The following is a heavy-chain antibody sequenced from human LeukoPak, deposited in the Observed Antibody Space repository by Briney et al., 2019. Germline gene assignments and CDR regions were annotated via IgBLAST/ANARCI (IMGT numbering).Heavy chain of an antibody. V-gene: IGHV3-48*01. J-gene: IGHJ4*02. CDR1: GISFCRYS. D-gene: IGHD3-16*01. CDR3: ARDQGGVGY. Sequence: GESLRLSCVASGISFCRYSMNWVRQAPGKGLEWVSYISSFSGTINYADSVKGRFTISRDNDKNSLYLQMNSLRVEDTAVFYCARDQGGVGYWGQGTLVTVSS. CDR2: ISSFSGTI.